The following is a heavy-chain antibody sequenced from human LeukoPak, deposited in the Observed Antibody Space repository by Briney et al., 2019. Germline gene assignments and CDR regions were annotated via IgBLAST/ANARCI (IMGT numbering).Heavy chain of an antibody. Sequence: PGGSMRLSCAASGFTVSSNYMSWVPKAPGKGLEWVSFFYSGGSKYYADSVKGRFTISRDNSKNTLYLQMNSLRAEDTAVYYCARVNLRRSGDAFDIWGQGTMVTVSS. V-gene: IGHV3-53*01. D-gene: IGHD3-10*01. CDR3: ARVNLRRSGDAFDI. J-gene: IGHJ3*02. CDR1: GFTVSSNY. CDR2: FYSGGSK.